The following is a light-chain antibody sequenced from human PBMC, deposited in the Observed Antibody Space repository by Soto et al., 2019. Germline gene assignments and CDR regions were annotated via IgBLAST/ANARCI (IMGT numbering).Light chain of an antibody. CDR1: QSISSW. CDR2: DAS. V-gene: IGKV1-5*01. J-gene: IGKJ1*01. Sequence: GDRVTITCRASQSISSWVAWYQQKPGRAPKLLMYDASNLESGVPSRFSGSGSGTEFTLTINFLQPDDSATYYCQQYNTFWTFGQGTKVEIK. CDR3: QQYNTFWT.